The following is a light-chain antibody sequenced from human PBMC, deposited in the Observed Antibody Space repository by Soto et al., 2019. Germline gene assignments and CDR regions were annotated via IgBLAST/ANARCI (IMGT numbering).Light chain of an antibody. CDR1: SSDVGRYNY. CDR3: CSYTSSTSSV. CDR2: EVS. Sequence: QSALTQPASVSGSPGQSVTISCTGTSSDVGRYNYVSWFQQHPGKAPKLMIFEVSTRPSGVSNRFSGSKSGNTASLTISGLQAEDEADYYCCSYTSSTSSVFGGGTKLTVL. J-gene: IGLJ2*01. V-gene: IGLV2-14*01.